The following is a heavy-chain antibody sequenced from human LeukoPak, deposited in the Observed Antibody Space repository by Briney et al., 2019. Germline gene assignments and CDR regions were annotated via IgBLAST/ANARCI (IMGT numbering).Heavy chain of an antibody. J-gene: IGHJ4*02. CDR2: ISAYNGNT. Sequence: ASVEVSCKASGYTFTSYGISWVRQAPGQGLEWMGWISAYNGNTNYAQKLQGRVTMTTDTSTSTAYMELSSLRSEDTAVYYCARDLAVAGTSLMDYWGQGTLVTVSS. D-gene: IGHD6-19*01. CDR1: GYTFTSYG. CDR3: ARDLAVAGTSLMDY. V-gene: IGHV1-18*01.